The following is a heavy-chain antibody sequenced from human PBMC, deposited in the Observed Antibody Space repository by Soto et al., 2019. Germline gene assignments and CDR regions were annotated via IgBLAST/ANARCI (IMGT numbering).Heavy chain of an antibody. Sequence: QITLKESGPTLVKPTQTLTLTCTFSGFSLSTSGVGVGWIRQPPGKALEWLTFIYWDDDKRNSPFLKSRLTITKDTSKNQVVLTMTNIDPVDTATYYCAHLVVAGITYYFESWGQGTLVTVSS. CDR2: IYWDDDK. V-gene: IGHV2-5*02. CDR3: AHLVVAGITYYFES. D-gene: IGHD2-15*01. CDR1: GFSLSTSGVG. J-gene: IGHJ4*02.